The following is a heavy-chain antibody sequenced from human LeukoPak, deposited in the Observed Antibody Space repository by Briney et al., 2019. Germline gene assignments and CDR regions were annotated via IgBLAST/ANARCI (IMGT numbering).Heavy chain of an antibody. CDR3: AKDRVRAYRSAADNWFDP. Sequence: GGSLRLSCAASGFTFSSYAMSWVRQAPGKGLEWVSAISYSGDGTYYADSVKGRFTISRDNSKNTLYLQMNSLRAEDTAVYYCAKDRVRAYRSAADNWFDPWGQGTLVTVSS. CDR2: ISYSGDGT. V-gene: IGHV3-23*01. J-gene: IGHJ5*02. D-gene: IGHD2-2*01. CDR1: GFTFSSYA.